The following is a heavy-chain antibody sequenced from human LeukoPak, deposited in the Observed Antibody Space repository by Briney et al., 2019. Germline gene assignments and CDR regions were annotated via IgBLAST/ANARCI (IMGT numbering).Heavy chain of an antibody. CDR2: MNPNSGNT. D-gene: IGHD3-3*01. Sequence: ASVKVSCKASGYTFTSYDINWVRQATGQGLEWMGWMNPNSGNTGYAQKFQGRVTITRNTSISTAYMELSSLRSEDTAAYYCARAKKHTTIFGVVITYYFDYWGQGTLVTVSS. CDR3: ARAKKHTTIFGVVITYYFDY. CDR1: GYTFTSYD. V-gene: IGHV1-8*03. J-gene: IGHJ4*02.